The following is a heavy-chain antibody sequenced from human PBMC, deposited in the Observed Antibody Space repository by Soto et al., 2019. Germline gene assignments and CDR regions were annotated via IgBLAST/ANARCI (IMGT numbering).Heavy chain of an antibody. CDR3: ARARTIWDAGLDL. Sequence: GGSLRLSCAASGFTFSTSDMHWVRQPTGQRPEWVSAIDTAGDTFYTDSVKGRFTISRDNAKNSFYLHMNSLTAGDTAMYFCARARTIWDAGLDLWGQGTMVTVSS. CDR2: IDTAGDT. V-gene: IGHV3-13*01. J-gene: IGHJ3*01. D-gene: IGHD3-3*01. CDR1: GFTFSTSD.